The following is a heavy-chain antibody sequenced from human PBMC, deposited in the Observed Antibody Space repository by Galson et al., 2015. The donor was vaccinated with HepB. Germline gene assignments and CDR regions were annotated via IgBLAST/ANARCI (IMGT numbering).Heavy chain of an antibody. D-gene: IGHD6-19*01. V-gene: IGHV3-33*01. Sequence: SLRLSCAASGFTFSSYGMHWVRQAPGKGLEWVAVIWYDGSNKYYADSVKGRFTISRDQTYNTLYLQMNSLRAEDTAVYYCARDIGTSGWELDYWGQGTLVTVSS. J-gene: IGHJ4*02. CDR1: GFTFSSYG. CDR2: IWYDGSNK. CDR3: ARDIGTSGWELDY.